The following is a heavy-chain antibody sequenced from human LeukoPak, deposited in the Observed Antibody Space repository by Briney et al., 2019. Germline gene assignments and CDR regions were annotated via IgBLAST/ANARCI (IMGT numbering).Heavy chain of an antibody. J-gene: IGHJ6*02. D-gene: IGHD1-26*01. CDR2: IYYNGNT. Sequence: PSETLSLTCSVSDGSINSYYWNWIRRPPGKGLEWIGYIYYNGNTNYSPSLKSRVTVSVDTSKNLFSLKVSSVTAADTAVYYCARGRSNYYGMDVWGQGTTVTVSS. V-gene: IGHV4-59*01. CDR1: DGSINSYY. CDR3: ARGRSNYYGMDV.